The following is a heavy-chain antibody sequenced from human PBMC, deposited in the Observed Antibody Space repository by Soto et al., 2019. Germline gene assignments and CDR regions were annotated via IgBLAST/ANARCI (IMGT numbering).Heavy chain of an antibody. J-gene: IGHJ4*02. V-gene: IGHV4-39*01. CDR1: GDSISSGRYH. CDR3: ARADGFGVVTPFVDY. D-gene: IGHD3-3*01. CDR2: IHYTGNT. Sequence: QLQLQESGPGLVKPSETLSLICTVSGDSISSGRYHWGWIRQPPGKGLEFIATIHYTGNTHYNPSLRCRVTVFFDTFKSQCSLWLSSVTAADTAVYYCARADGFGVVTPFVDYWGQGTLVTVSS.